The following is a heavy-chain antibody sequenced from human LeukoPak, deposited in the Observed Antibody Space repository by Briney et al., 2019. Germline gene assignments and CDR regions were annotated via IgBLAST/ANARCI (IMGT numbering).Heavy chain of an antibody. D-gene: IGHD5-12*01. CDR1: GFTVSSNY. CDR3: ARGGYSGYDFYY. Sequence: GGSLRLSCAASGFTVSSNYMSWVRQAPGKGLEWVSYISSSGSTIYYADSVKGRFTISRDNAKNSLYLQMNSLRAEDTAVYYCARGGYSGYDFYYWGQGTLVAVSS. CDR2: ISSSGSTI. V-gene: IGHV3-11*04. J-gene: IGHJ4*02.